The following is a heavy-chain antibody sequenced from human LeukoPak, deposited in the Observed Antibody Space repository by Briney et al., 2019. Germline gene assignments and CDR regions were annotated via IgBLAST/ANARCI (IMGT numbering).Heavy chain of an antibody. CDR3: AKDAWRFGDSLLCYSDY. J-gene: IGHJ4*02. Sequence: PGGSLRLSCAASGFTFSNYGMSWVRQALGKGLEWVSVISISGGSTYYADSVKGRFTISRDNSKNTLYLKMNSLRAEDTAVYYCAKDAWRFGDSLLCYSDYWGQGTLVTVSS. D-gene: IGHD3-10*01. V-gene: IGHV3-23*01. CDR2: ISISGGST. CDR1: GFTFSNYG.